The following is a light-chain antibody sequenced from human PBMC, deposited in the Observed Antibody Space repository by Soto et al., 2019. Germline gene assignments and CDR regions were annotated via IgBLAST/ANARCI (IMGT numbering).Light chain of an antibody. CDR1: QDISNY. V-gene: IGKV1-33*01. J-gene: IGKJ1*01. CDR2: DAS. CDR3: QQYDNPWT. Sequence: DIQMTQSPSSLSASVGDRVTITCQASQDISNYLNWYQQKPGKAPKLLIYDASNLATGVPSRFSGSGSGTDFTFTISSLQPEDIATYYCQQYDNPWTFGQGTKVAIK.